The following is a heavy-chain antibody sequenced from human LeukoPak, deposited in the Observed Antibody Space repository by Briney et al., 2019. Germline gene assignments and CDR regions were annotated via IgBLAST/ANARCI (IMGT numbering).Heavy chain of an antibody. CDR2: IIPIFGTA. D-gene: IGHD5-18*01. J-gene: IGHJ4*02. CDR3: AREFYSYGLDY. CDR1: GGTFSNYA. V-gene: IGHV1-69*06. Sequence: SVTVSYKASGGTFSNYAISWVRQAPGKGLEGMGGIIPIFGTANYAQKFQGRVTITADKSTSTAYMELSSLISEDTAVYYCAREFYSYGLDYWGQGTLVTVSS.